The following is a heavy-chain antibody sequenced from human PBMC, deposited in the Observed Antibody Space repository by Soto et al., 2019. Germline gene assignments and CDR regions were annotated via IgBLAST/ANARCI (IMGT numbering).Heavy chain of an antibody. CDR3: ARDLIEVVVTTSRTLYFYTMDV. J-gene: IGHJ6*02. CDR1: GYSITGHY. D-gene: IGHD3-22*01. CDR2: INPKSGDT. V-gene: IGHV1-2*02. Sequence: ASVKVSCKASGYSITGHYIHWVRQAPGQGLEWMGWINPKSGDTNYAQKFQGRVTMARDTSIRTAYMELRRLSSDDTAIYYCARDLIEVVVTTSRTLYFYTMDVWDQGTTVTVFS.